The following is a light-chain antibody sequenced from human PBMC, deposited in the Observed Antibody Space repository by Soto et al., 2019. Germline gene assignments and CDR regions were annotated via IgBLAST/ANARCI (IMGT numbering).Light chain of an antibody. V-gene: IGKV1-39*01. Sequence: DIQMTQSPSSLSSSVGDRFTITCRASQSISSYLNWYQQKPGKAPKLLIYAASSLQSGVPSRFSGSGSGTDFTLTISSLQPEDFATYYCQQSYSLWTFGQGTKVDIK. CDR1: QSISSY. J-gene: IGKJ1*01. CDR2: AAS. CDR3: QQSYSLWT.